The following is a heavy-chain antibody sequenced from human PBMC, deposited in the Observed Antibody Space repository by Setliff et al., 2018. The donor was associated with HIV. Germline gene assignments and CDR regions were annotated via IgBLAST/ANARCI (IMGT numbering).Heavy chain of an antibody. V-gene: IGHV1-2*06. Sequence: GASVKVSCKASGYTFTDYFMHWVRQAPGQGLEWIGRINPNSGGTKYSQEFLGRVTMTRDTSINTAHMQLSGLRSDDTAVYFCARESSVGKWFGPWGQGTLVTVS. J-gene: IGHJ5*02. CDR3: ARESSVGKWFGP. CDR1: GYTFTDYF. CDR2: INPNSGGT. D-gene: IGHD1-26*01.